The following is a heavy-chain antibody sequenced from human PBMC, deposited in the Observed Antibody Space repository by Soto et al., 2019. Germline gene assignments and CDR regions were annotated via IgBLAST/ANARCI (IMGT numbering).Heavy chain of an antibody. D-gene: IGHD3-3*01. V-gene: IGHV4-34*01. J-gene: IGHJ6*02. Sequence: PSETLSLTCAVYGGSFSGYYWSWIRQPPGKGREWIGEINHSGSTNYNPSLKSRVTISVDTSKNQFSLKLSSVTAADTAVYYCARHLNYYDFWSGYYNAYYYGMDVWGQGTTVTVSS. CDR1: GGSFSGYY. CDR2: INHSGST. CDR3: ARHLNYYDFWSGYYNAYYYGMDV.